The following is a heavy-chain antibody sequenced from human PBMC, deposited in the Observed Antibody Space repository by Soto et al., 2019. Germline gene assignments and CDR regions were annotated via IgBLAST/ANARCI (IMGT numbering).Heavy chain of an antibody. V-gene: IGHV2-70*01. J-gene: IGHJ5*02. Sequence: SGPTLVNPTQTLTLTCTFSGFSLSTSGMCVSWIRQPPGKALEWLGFIDWDDDKHYSTSLKTRLSISKDTSKNQVVLTMTKMDPADTATYYCARSSALLRGSAYTFDPWGQGTLVTVSS. CDR2: IDWDDDK. CDR1: GFSLSTSGMC. CDR3: ARSSALLRGSAYTFDP. D-gene: IGHD3-16*01.